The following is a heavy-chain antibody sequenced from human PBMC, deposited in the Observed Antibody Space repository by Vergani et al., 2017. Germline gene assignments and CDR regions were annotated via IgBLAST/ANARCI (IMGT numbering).Heavy chain of an antibody. Sequence: EVQLLESGGSLKQPGGSVRLSCAASGFTFSPYAMHWVRQAPGKGVEWVSALTGGGGSTYYADSFKGRFINPRDNSGDTLYLQMNRLGPEDPATYYCVKGGGCQQNFFDSRGQGTLVTVSS. D-gene: IGHD4/OR15-4a*01. CDR1: GFTFSPYA. CDR3: VKGGGCQQNFFDS. V-gene: IGHV3-23*01. CDR2: LTGGGGST. J-gene: IGHJ4*02.